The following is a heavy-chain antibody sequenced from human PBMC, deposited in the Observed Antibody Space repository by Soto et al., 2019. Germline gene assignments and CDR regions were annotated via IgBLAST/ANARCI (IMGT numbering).Heavy chain of an antibody. CDR2: ISYDGSNK. V-gene: IGHV3-30-3*01. J-gene: IGHJ4*02. D-gene: IGHD6-13*01. Sequence: GGSLRLSCAASGFTFSSYAMHWVRQAPGKGLEWVAVISYDGSNKYYADSVRGRLTISRDNSKNTLYLQMNSLRAEDTAVYYCAGSIAAAGNYWGQGTLVTVS. CDR3: AGSIAAAGNY. CDR1: GFTFSSYA.